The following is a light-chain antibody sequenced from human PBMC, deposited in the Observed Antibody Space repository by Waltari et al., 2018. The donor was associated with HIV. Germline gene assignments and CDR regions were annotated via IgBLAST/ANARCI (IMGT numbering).Light chain of an antibody. V-gene: IGLV2-8*01. Sequence: QSALTQPPSASGSPGQSVTISCTGTSSDVGGYNYVSWYQQHPGKAPNLMIYEVSKRPSGFPDRFSGSKSGNTASLTVSGLQAEDEADYYCNSYAGSNNWVFGGGTKLTVL. CDR3: NSYAGSNNWV. CDR1: SSDVGGYNY. CDR2: EVS. J-gene: IGLJ3*02.